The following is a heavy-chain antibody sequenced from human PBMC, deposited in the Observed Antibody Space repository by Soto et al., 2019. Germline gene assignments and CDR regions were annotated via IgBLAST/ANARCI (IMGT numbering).Heavy chain of an antibody. CDR1: GFTFSNAW. J-gene: IGHJ6*02. CDR3: TTDGMAVAETSYYYGMDV. D-gene: IGHD6-19*01. CDR2: IKSKTDGGTT. V-gene: IGHV3-15*01. Sequence: KPGGSLRLSCAASGFTFSNAWMSWVRQAPGKGLEWVGRIKSKTDGGTTDYAAPVKGRFTISRDDSKNTLYLQMNSLKTEDTAVYYCTTDGMAVAETSYYYGMDVWGQGTTVTVSS.